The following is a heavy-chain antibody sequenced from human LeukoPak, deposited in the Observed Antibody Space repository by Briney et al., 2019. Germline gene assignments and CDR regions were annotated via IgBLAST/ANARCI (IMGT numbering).Heavy chain of an antibody. Sequence: PSETLSLTCAVRGGSFSGYYWSWIRQPPGKGLEWIGEINHSGSTNYNPSLKSRVTISVDTSKNQFSLKLSSVTAADTAVYHCARRSLGRTGGGAFDIWGQGTMVTVSS. J-gene: IGHJ3*02. D-gene: IGHD7-27*01. CDR2: INHSGST. CDR1: GGSFSGYY. CDR3: ARRSLGRTGGGAFDI. V-gene: IGHV4-34*01.